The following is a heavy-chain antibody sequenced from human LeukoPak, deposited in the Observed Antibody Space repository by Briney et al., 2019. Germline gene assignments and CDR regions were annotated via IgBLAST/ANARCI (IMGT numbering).Heavy chain of an antibody. Sequence: GASVKVSCKASGYTFTGYYMHWVRQAPGQGLEWMGWINPNSGGTNYAQKFQGRVTMTRDTSISTAYMELSRLRSDDTAVYYCATGLRGYSGYDATDYWGQGTLVTASS. CDR3: ATGLRGYSGYDATDY. CDR1: GYTFTGYY. J-gene: IGHJ4*02. D-gene: IGHD5-12*01. CDR2: INPNSGGT. V-gene: IGHV1-2*02.